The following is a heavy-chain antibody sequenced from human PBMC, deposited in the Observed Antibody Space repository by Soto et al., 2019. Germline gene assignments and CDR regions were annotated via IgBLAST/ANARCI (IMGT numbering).Heavy chain of an antibody. CDR2: ISSTGAYT. J-gene: IGHJ4*02. CDR3: VRDPSRRSPPDF. Sequence: VQLVESGGDLVKPGGALRLSCAASGFTFGDYYMTWIRQAPGKGLEWVSYISSTGAYTNYADSVKGRFTISRDNAKNSLYLHMYSLREEDTAVYYCVRDPSRRSPPDFWGQGTLVTVSS. CDR1: GFTFGDYY. V-gene: IGHV3-11*05.